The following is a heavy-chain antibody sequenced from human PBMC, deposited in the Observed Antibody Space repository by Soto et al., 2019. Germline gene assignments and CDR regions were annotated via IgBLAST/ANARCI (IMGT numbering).Heavy chain of an antibody. V-gene: IGHV3-13*01. CDR2: IAINGDT. CDR1: GLTFSNYG. J-gene: IGHJ3*01. CDR3: ARGHSGTIFGVVWPGIDL. Sequence: VQLVESGGGLARPGGSLRLSCAASGLTFSNYGMHWVRQTTGKGLEWVSSIAINGDTYYAASVEGRFTVSRVNGKSSFSLQMTSLRDGDSAVYDCARGHSGTIFGVVWPGIDLWGQGTLVTVSS. D-gene: IGHD3-3*02.